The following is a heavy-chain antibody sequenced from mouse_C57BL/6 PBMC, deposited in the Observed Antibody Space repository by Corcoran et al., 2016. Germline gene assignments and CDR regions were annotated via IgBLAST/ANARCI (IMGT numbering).Heavy chain of an antibody. CDR1: GYTFTDYY. V-gene: IGHV1-26*01. CDR2: INPNNGGT. CDR3: ASENLLRGWFAY. J-gene: IGHJ3*01. Sequence: EVQLQQSGPELVKPGASVKISCKASGYTFTDYYMNWVKQSHGKSLEWIGDINPNNGGTSYNQKFKGKATLTVDKSSSTAYMELRSLTSEDSAVYYCASENLLRGWFAYWGQGTLVTVSA.